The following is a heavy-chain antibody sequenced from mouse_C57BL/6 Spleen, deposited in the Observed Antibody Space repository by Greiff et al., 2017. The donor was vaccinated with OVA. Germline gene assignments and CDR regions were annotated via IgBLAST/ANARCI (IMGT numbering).Heavy chain of an antibody. J-gene: IGHJ1*03. D-gene: IGHD2-3*01. CDR3: ARSCYDGYCVDV. CDR1: GFTFTDYY. CDR2: IRNKANGYTT. V-gene: IGHV7-3*01. Sequence: EVQRVESGGGLVQPGGSLSLSCAASGFTFTDYYMSWVRQPPGQALEWLGFIRNKANGYTTEYSASVKGRFTISRDNSQSILYLQINALRAEDSATYYCARSCYDGYCVDVWGTGTTVTVSA.